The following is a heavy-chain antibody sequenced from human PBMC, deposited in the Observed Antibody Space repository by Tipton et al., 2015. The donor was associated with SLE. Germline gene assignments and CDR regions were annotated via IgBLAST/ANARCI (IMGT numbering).Heavy chain of an antibody. J-gene: IGHJ4*02. CDR3: TRDPRGYSGYDPPPGYYFDY. CDR1: GFTFGDYA. D-gene: IGHD5-12*01. V-gene: IGHV3-49*04. Sequence: RSQRLSCTASGFTFGDYAMSWVRQAPGKGLEWVGFIRSKAYGGTTEYAASVKGRFTISRDDSKSIAYLQMNSLKTEDTAVYYCTRDPRGYSGYDPPPGYYFDYWGQGTLVTVSS. CDR2: IRSKAYGGTT.